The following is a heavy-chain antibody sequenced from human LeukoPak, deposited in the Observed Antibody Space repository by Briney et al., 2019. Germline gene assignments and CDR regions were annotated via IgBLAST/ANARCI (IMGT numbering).Heavy chain of an antibody. D-gene: IGHD4-17*01. CDR3: AREKYGEEYY. J-gene: IGHJ4*02. V-gene: IGHV3-53*01. CDR2: IYSGST. CDR1: GFTVSSNS. Sequence: GGSLRLSCTVSGFTVSSNSMSWVRQAPGKGLEWVSFIYSGSTHYSDSVKGQFTISRDNAKNSLYLQMNSLRAEDTAVYYCAREKYGEEYYWGQGTLVTVSS.